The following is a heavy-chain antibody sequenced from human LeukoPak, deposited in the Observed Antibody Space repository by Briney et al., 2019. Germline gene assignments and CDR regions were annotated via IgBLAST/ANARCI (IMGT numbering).Heavy chain of an antibody. CDR2: ISNDGSKK. Sequence: PGGSLRLSCAASGFTLNNYGMHWVRQAPGKGLECVALISNDGSKKYYAGSAKGRFTISRDNSRNTVFLEMNSLRGDDTAVYYCARVHSGSYYWGQGTLVTVSS. J-gene: IGHJ4*02. CDR3: ARVHSGSYY. D-gene: IGHD1-26*01. CDR1: GFTLNNYG. V-gene: IGHV3-30*03.